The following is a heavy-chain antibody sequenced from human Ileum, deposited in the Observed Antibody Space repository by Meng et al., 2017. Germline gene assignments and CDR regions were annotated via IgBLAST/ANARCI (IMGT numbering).Heavy chain of an antibody. CDR1: GFTFSSYE. V-gene: IGHV3-48*03. D-gene: IGHD6-13*01. CDR2: ISSSGSTI. Sequence: GGSLRLSCAASGFTFSSYEMNWVRQAPGKGLEWVSYISSSGSTIYYADSVKGRFTISRDNAKNSLYLQMNSLRAEDTAVYYCARDPGYSSSWYRNYYYGMDVWGQGNTVNGYS. CDR3: ARDPGYSSSWYRNYYYGMDV. J-gene: IGHJ6*02.